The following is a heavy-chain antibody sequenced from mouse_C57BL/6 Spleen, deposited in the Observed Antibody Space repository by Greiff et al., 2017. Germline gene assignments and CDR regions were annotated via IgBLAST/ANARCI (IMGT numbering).Heavy chain of an antibody. CDR3: TREGTGTYYFDD. D-gene: IGHD4-1*01. CDR2: ISRGGDYI. CDR1: GFTFSSYA. J-gene: IGHJ2*01. Sequence: EVMLVESGEGLVKPGGSLKLSCAASGFTFSSYAMSWVRQTPEKRLEWVAYISRGGDYIYYADTVKGRFTISRDNARNTLYLQMSSLKSEDTAMYYCTREGTGTYYFDDWGQGTTLTVAS. V-gene: IGHV5-9-1*02.